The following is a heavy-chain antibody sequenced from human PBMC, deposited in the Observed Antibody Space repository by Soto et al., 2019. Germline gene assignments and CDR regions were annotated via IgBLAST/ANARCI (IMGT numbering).Heavy chain of an antibody. CDR3: AKRGYSGYGIFDY. Sequence: PGGSLRLSCAASGFTFSSYDMHWVRQAPGKGLEWVAVISYDGSNKYYADSVKGRFTISRDNSKNTLYLQMNSLRAEDTAVYYCAKRGYSGYGIFDYWGQGTLVSVSS. CDR2: ISYDGSNK. J-gene: IGHJ4*02. CDR1: GFTFSSYD. D-gene: IGHD5-12*01. V-gene: IGHV3-30*18.